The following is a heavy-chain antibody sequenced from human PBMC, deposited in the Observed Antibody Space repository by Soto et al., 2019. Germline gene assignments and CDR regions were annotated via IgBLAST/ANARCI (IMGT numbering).Heavy chain of an antibody. Sequence: QEQLVESGGGVVQPGRSLRLSCVASGFTLSSYAMHWVRQATGKGLEWVAVISFDGDSKLYADSVKGLFTISRDNSKNTLYLQMNSLRAEDTAVYYCARDVRHKQYYDGMDVWGQGTTVTVS. D-gene: IGHD6-13*01. J-gene: IGHJ6*02. CDR3: ARDVRHKQYYDGMDV. CDR1: GFTLSSYA. V-gene: IGHV3-30*03. CDR2: ISFDGDSK.